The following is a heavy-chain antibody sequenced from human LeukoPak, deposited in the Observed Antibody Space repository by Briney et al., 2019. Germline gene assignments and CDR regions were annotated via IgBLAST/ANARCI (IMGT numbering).Heavy chain of an antibody. D-gene: IGHD6-13*01. CDR2: IYTGGTP. V-gene: IGHV3-53*01. CDR1: GFTGSSNY. Sequence: GGSLRRSCAASGFTGSSNYMTWVRQAPGKGLEWVSVIYTGGTPYYADSVKGRFTISRDISKNTVYLQMNSLRVEDTAVYFCARGAATGPTLGLDYWGQGTLVTVSS. J-gene: IGHJ4*02. CDR3: ARGAATGPTLGLDY.